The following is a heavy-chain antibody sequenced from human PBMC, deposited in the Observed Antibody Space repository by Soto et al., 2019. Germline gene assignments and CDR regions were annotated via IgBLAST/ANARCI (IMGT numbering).Heavy chain of an antibody. D-gene: IGHD3-9*01. CDR2: IYDTGRT. V-gene: IGHV4-59*01. CDR1: GSDITTYY. Sequence: QVQLQESGPGLVKPSETLSLTCTVSGSDITTYYWSWLRQSPGKGLEWIVHIYDTGRTTYNPSLKSRVTISVATSNKQFSLRLTSVTAADTAVYYCARCPIDHNWFDPWGQRTLVTVSS. CDR3: ARCPIDHNWFDP. J-gene: IGHJ5*02.